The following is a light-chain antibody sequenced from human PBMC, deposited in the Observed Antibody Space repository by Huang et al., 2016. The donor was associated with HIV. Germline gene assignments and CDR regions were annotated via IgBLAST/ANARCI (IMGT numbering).Light chain of an antibody. CDR1: QGVSSY. V-gene: IGKV3-11*01. Sequence: EIVLTQSPSTLSLSPGESATLSCRDSQGVSSYLAWYQQKPGQAPRLLIYAASNRDTGSPARVSGSGSGTDFTLTISSLEPEDCAVYYCQQRSTQGTCGQGTKVEIK. J-gene: IGKJ1*01. CDR2: AAS. CDR3: QQRSTQGT.